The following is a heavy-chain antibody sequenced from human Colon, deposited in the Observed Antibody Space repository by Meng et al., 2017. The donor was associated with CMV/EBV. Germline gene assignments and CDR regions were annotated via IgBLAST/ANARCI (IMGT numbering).Heavy chain of an antibody. V-gene: IGHV3-11*01. D-gene: IGHD1-14*01. CDR2: INSAGNTI. CDR3: SNNRAVDGTGWFDP. CDR1: GFSFTDYY. J-gene: IGHJ5*02. Sequence: GESLKISCAASGFSFTDYYMSWIRQAPGKGLEWVSYINSAGNTIYYADSVKGRFTISRDNAKNSLFLQMTSLRPEDTAVYYCSNNRAVDGTGWFDPWGQGTLVTVSS.